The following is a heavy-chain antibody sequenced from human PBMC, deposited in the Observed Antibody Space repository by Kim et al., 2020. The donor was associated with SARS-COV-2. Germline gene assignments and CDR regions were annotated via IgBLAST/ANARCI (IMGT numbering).Heavy chain of an antibody. CDR3: ARGAAAFDAFDI. J-gene: IGHJ3*02. Sequence: YYADSVKGRFTISRDNSKNTLYLQMNSLRAEDTAVYYCARGAAAFDAFDIWGQGTMVTVSS. D-gene: IGHD6-13*01. V-gene: IGHV3-33*01.